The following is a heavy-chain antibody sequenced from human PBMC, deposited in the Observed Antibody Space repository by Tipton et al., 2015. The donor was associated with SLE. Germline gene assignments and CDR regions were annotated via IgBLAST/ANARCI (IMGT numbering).Heavy chain of an antibody. J-gene: IGHJ4*02. V-gene: IGHV4-59*08. CDR2: MSHSGSA. CDR1: HTSFSTYS. Sequence: TLSLTCTVSHTSFSTYSWAWIRQSPERGLEWIGYMSHSGSANYNPSLKSRVTISVDTSKNQFSLNLTSVTAADTAVYYCARVVRLLGAAGHFDTWGQGALVTVSS. D-gene: IGHD6-13*01. CDR3: ARVVRLLGAAGHFDT.